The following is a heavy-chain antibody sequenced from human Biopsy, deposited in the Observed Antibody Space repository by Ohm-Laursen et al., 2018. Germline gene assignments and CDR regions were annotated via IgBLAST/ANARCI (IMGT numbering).Heavy chain of an antibody. CDR1: GDSFTSYA. J-gene: IGHJ4*02. CDR3: ARDALGGGSYRFFY. V-gene: IGHV1-69*01. CDR2: NIPIPNVA. Sequence: SSVKVSCKASGDSFTSYAIGWVRQAPGQGLEWMGGNIPIPNVATYAQKFQGRITITADESTSTAYMELSSLRSDDTAVYYCARDALGGGSYRFFYWGQGSLVTVSS. D-gene: IGHD1-26*01.